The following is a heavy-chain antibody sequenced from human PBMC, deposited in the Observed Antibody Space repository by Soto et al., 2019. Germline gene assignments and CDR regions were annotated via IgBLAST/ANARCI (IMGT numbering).Heavy chain of an antibody. CDR1: GGSISSGGYY. D-gene: IGHD3-22*01. CDR2: IYYSGST. J-gene: IGHJ4*02. V-gene: IGHV4-31*03. Sequence: SETLSLTCTVSGGSISSGGYYWSWIRQHPGKGLEWIGYIYYSGSTYYNPSLKSRVTTSVDTSKNQFSLKLSSVTAADTAVYYCARVQGYYYDSSGSPAFDYWGQGTLVTVSS. CDR3: ARVQGYYYDSSGSPAFDY.